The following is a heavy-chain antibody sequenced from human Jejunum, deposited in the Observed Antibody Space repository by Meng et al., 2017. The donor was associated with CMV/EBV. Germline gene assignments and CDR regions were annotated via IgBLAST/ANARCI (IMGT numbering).Heavy chain of an antibody. J-gene: IGHJ5*02. V-gene: IGHV4-30-4*01. Sequence: QVPLQEAGPGPVTPSQPLSLTCTVSGGSISSGYYYWSWIRQPPGKGLEWIGCIYYSGSTYYNPSLKGRVTISVDTSKNQFSLNLSSVTAADTAVYYCARGQRSYSGSYPEWFDPWGQGTLVTVSS. D-gene: IGHD1-26*01. CDR1: GGSISSGYYY. CDR3: ARGQRSYSGSYPEWFDP. CDR2: IYYSGST.